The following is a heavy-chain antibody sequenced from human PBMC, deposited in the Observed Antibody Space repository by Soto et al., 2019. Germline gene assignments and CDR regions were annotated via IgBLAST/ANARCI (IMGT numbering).Heavy chain of an antibody. CDR2: IIPIFGTA. V-gene: IGHV1-69*06. CDR3: ARAVDIVVVPAYYFDY. D-gene: IGHD2-2*01. J-gene: IGHJ4*02. Sequence: QVQLVQSGAEVKKPGSSVKVSCKASGGTFSSYAISWVRQAPGQGLEWMGGIIPIFGTANYAQKFQGRVTINADKSTSTAYMELSSLRSEDTAVYYCARAVDIVVVPAYYFDYWGQGTLVTVSS. CDR1: GGTFSSYA.